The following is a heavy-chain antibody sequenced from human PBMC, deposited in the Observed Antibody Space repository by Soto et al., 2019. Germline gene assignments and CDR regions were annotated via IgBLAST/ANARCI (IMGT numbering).Heavy chain of an antibody. V-gene: IGHV1-69*12. Sequence: QVQLVQSGAEVKKPGSSVKVSCKASGGTFSSYAISWVRQAPGQGLEWMGGIIPIFGTANYAQKFQGRVTINADDSKSTAYMELSSLSYEDTAVYYWASHQGDGYNTFDYWGQGTLVTVSS. CDR1: GGTFSSYA. CDR2: IIPIFGTA. J-gene: IGHJ4*02. CDR3: ASHQGDGYNTFDY. D-gene: IGHD5-12*01.